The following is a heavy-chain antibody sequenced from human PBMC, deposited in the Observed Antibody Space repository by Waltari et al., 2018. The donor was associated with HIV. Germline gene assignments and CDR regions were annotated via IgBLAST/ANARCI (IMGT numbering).Heavy chain of an antibody. D-gene: IGHD4-4*01. Sequence: EVQLLESGGGLVQPGGSLRLSCAVSGFTFSMYALSWVRQPPGKGLEWVSGISGSGGSTYYADSVRGRFTISRDNSKNTLYLQMSRLRAEDTAVYYCAKVFDDYSNYFHHWGQGTLVTVSS. CDR2: ISGSGGST. CDR3: AKVFDDYSNYFHH. J-gene: IGHJ4*02. CDR1: GFTFSMYA. V-gene: IGHV3-23*01.